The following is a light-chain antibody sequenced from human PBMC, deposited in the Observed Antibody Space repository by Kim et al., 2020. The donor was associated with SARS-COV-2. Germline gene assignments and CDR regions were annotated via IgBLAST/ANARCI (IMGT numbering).Light chain of an antibody. CDR1: KLGDKY. CDR3: QPWDSSTHYYV. V-gene: IGLV3-1*01. Sequence: SYELTQPPSVSVSPGQTASITCSGYKLGDKYVSWYQQKPGQSPVLVIYQDNQRPAGITERFAGSNSWNTATLTISGTQAMADANYYVQPWDSSTHYYVF. J-gene: IGLJ1*01. CDR2: QDN.